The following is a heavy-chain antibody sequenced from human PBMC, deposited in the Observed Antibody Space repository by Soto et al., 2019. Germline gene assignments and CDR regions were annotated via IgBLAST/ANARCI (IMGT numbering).Heavy chain of an antibody. CDR3: ASMEMGATLSYYYYVMDV. Sequence: ASVKVSCKASGYTFTSYGISWVRQAPGQGLEWMGWISAYNGNTNYAQKLQGRVTMTTDTSTSTAYMELRSLRSDDTAVYYCASMEMGATLSYYYYVMDVWGQGTTVTVSS. D-gene: IGHD1-26*01. V-gene: IGHV1-18*01. CDR2: ISAYNGNT. J-gene: IGHJ6*02. CDR1: GYTFTSYG.